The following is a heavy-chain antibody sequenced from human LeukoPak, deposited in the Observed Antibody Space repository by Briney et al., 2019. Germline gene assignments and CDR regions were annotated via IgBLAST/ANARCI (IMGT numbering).Heavy chain of an antibody. CDR1: GGSISSYY. CDR3: ARGKKRITMIVVVETNWFDP. D-gene: IGHD3-22*01. J-gene: IGHJ5*02. Sequence: SETLSLTCTVSGGSISSYYWSWIRQPPGKGLEWIGYIYYSGSTNYNPSLKSRVTISVDTSKNQFSLKLSSVTAADTAVYYCARGKKRITMIVVVETNWFDPWGQGTLVTVSS. V-gene: IGHV4-59*01. CDR2: IYYSGST.